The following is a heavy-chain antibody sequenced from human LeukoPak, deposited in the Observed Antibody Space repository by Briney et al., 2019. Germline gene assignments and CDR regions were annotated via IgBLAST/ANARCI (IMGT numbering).Heavy chain of an antibody. Sequence: GGSLRLSCAASGSTFSYYTMHWVRQAPGKGLEWVAFISYDGSNKYYADSVKGRFTISRDNSKNTLYLQMNSLRAEDTAVYYCARVLNYYDSSGYYFPYWGQGTLVTVSS. D-gene: IGHD3-22*01. CDR3: ARVLNYYDSSGYYFPY. J-gene: IGHJ4*02. CDR1: GSTFSYYT. V-gene: IGHV3-30-3*01. CDR2: ISYDGSNK.